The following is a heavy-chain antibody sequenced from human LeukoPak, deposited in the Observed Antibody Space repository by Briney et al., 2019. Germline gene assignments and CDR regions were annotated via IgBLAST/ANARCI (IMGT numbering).Heavy chain of an antibody. CDR3: ARAPYSSGWLIDY. V-gene: IGHV1-2*06. J-gene: IGHJ4*02. D-gene: IGHD6-19*01. Sequence: ASVKVSCKASGYTFTGYYMHWVRQAPGQGLEWMGRINPNSGGTNYAQKFQGRVTMTRDTSISTAYVELSRLRSDDTAVYYCARAPYSSGWLIDYWGQGTLVTVSS. CDR2: INPNSGGT. CDR1: GYTFTGYY.